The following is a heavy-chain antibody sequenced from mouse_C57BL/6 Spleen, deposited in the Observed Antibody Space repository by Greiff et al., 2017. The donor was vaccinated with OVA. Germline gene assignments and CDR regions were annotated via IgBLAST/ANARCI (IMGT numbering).Heavy chain of an antibody. CDR3: ARRAYPWFAY. CDR2: ILPGSGST. V-gene: IGHV1-9*01. J-gene: IGHJ3*01. Sequence: QVQLQQSGAELMKPGASVKLSCKATGYTFTGYWIEWVKQRPGHGLEWIGEILPGSGSTKYNEKFKGKATFTAYTSYHPAYKQLSSLTTEDSAIYYCARRAYPWFAYWGQGTLVTVSA. CDR1: GYTFTGYW. D-gene: IGHD6-5*01.